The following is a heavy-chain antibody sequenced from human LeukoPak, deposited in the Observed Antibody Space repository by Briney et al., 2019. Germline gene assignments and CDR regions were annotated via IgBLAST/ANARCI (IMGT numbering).Heavy chain of an antibody. CDR2: ISYDGSNK. J-gene: IGHJ3*02. CDR1: GFTFSSYG. Sequence: GGSLRLSCAASGFTFSSYGMHWVRQAPGKGLEWVAVISYDGSNKYYADSVKGRFTISRDNSKNTLYLQMNSLRAEDMAVYYCARGDKTWWRLYGDAFDIWGQGTMVTVSS. V-gene: IGHV3-30*03. D-gene: IGHD2-15*01. CDR3: ARGDKTWWRLYGDAFDI.